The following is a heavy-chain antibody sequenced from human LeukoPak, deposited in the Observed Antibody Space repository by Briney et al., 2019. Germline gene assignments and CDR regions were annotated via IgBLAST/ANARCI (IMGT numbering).Heavy chain of an antibody. CDR1: GFTFSSYW. D-gene: IGHD1-26*01. CDR2: INTDGSST. CDR3: ANGFGSYYYYYGMDV. Sequence: GGSLRLSCAASGFTFSSYWMHWVRQAPGKGLVWVSRINTDGSSTSYADSVKGRFTISRDNAKNTLYLQMNSLRAEDTAVYYCANGFGSYYYYYGMDVWGQGTTVTVSS. J-gene: IGHJ6*02. V-gene: IGHV3-74*01.